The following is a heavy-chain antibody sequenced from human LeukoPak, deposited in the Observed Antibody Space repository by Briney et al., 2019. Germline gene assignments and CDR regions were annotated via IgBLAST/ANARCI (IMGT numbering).Heavy chain of an antibody. CDR3: ASHIIGYCSSTSCYELDY. CDR1: GYTFTGYY. J-gene: IGHJ4*02. CDR2: INPNSGGT. Sequence: ASVKVSCKASGYTFTGYYMHWVRQAPGQGLEWMGWINPNSGGTNYAQKFQGRVTMTRDTSISTAYMELSRLRSDDTGVYYCASHIIGYCSSTSCYELDYWGQGTLVAVSS. V-gene: IGHV1-2*02. D-gene: IGHD2-2*01.